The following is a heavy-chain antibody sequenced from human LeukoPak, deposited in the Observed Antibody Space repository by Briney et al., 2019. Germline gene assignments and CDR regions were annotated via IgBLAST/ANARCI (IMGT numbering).Heavy chain of an antibody. J-gene: IGHJ4*02. CDR1: GFTFSSYA. Sequence: GGCLRLSCAASGFTFSSYAMSWVRQAPGKGLEWVSAISGSGGSTYYADSVKGRFTISRDNPKNTLYLQMNSLRAEDTAVYYCAKTGYSRPFDYWGQGTLVTVSS. V-gene: IGHV3-23*01. D-gene: IGHD5-18*01. CDR3: AKTGYSRPFDY. CDR2: ISGSGGST.